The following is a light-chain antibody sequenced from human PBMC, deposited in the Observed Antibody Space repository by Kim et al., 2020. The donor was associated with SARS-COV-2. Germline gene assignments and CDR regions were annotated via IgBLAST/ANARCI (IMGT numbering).Light chain of an antibody. CDR3: QSYDSSNSWV. J-gene: IGLJ3*02. V-gene: IGLV6-57*02. Sequence: NFTLTQPHSVSESPGKTVTISCTGSSGSIASNYVQWYQQRPGSAPTTVIYEDNQRPSGVPDRFSGSIDSSSNSASLTISGLKTEDEADYYCQSYDSSNSWVFGGGTQLTVL. CDR1: SGSIASNY. CDR2: EDN.